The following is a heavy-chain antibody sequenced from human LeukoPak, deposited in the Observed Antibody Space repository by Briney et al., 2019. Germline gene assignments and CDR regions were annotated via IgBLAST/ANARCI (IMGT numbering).Heavy chain of an antibody. CDR3: ARGNWNYPFDY. Sequence: GGSLRLSCAASGFTVSSNYMSWVRQAPGKGLEWVSVIYGGGSTYYADSVKGRFTVSRDNSKNTLYLQMNSLRAEDTGVYYCARGNWNYPFDYWGQGTLVTVSS. V-gene: IGHV3-53*01. CDR1: GFTVSSNY. D-gene: IGHD1-7*01. CDR2: IYGGGST. J-gene: IGHJ4*02.